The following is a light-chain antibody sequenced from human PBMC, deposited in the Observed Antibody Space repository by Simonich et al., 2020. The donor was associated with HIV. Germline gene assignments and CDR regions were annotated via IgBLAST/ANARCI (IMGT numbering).Light chain of an antibody. CDR3: QQSHTTPYT. J-gene: IGKJ2*01. CDR2: DAS. Sequence: DIQMTQSPSSLSASVGDRVTITCHASQDIKNYLNWYQQKPGKALKLLIYDASNLETGVPSRFSGSGSGTDFTLTISSLQPEDFATYYCQQSHTTPYTFGQGTKLDIK. CDR1: QDIKNY. V-gene: IGKV1-39*01.